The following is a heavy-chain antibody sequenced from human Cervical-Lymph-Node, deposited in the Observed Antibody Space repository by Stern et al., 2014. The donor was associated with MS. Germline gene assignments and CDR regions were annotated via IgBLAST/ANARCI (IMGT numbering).Heavy chain of an antibody. V-gene: IGHV1-46*01. CDR3: ARDTMT. CDR1: GYTFTRFY. CDR2: INPKTGTT. J-gene: IGHJ5*02. Sequence: QMQLVQSGTEVKQSGASVKVSCKASGYTFTRFYIHWVRQAPGQGPEWMGTINPKTGTTKYAERFQDRVTMTRDTSTTTVHMELSSVTSDDSAVYYCARDTMTWGQGTLVIVSS. D-gene: IGHD3-3*01.